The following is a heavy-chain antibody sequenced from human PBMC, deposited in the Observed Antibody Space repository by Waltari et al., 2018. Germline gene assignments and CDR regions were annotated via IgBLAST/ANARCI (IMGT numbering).Heavy chain of an antibody. D-gene: IGHD3-10*01. J-gene: IGHJ3*02. CDR1: GGSFNGYY. Sequence: QVELQQWGAGLLKPSETLSRTCAVYGGSFNGYYWSWIRQPPGKGLEWIGEINHSGSTNYHPSLKRRVTISVDTSKNQFSLKLSSVTASDTAVYYCGSGYYLDAFDIWGQETMVTVSS. CDR2: INHSGST. CDR3: GSGYYLDAFDI. V-gene: IGHV4-34*02.